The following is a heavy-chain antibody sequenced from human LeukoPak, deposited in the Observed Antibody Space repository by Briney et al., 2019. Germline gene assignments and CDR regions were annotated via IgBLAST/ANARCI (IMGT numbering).Heavy chain of an antibody. Sequence: GGSLRLSCAASGFTFSDHHMDWVRQAPGEGLEWVARIRNKANRYTTEYAASVQGRFIISRDDSENSLYLQMDSLNTEDAAVYYCARSPLGIAPFDYWGQGTLVTVSS. CDR1: GFTFSDHH. J-gene: IGHJ4*02. V-gene: IGHV3-72*01. CDR2: IRNKANRYTT. D-gene: IGHD7-27*01. CDR3: ARSPLGIAPFDY.